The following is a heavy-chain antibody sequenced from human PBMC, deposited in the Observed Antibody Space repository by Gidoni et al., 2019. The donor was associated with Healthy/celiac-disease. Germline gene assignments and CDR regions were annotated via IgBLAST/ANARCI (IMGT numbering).Heavy chain of an antibody. J-gene: IGHJ6*02. CDR2: IIPIFGTA. V-gene: IGHV1-69*01. Sequence: QVQLVQSGAEVKKPGSSVKVSCKASGGTFSSYAISWVRQAPGQGLEWMGGIIPIFGTANYAQKFQGRVTITADESTSTAYMELSSLRSEDTAVYYCAREPGWKQLTTGWWDGMDVWGQGTTVTVSS. CDR3: AREPGWKQLTTGWWDGMDV. D-gene: IGHD6-13*01. CDR1: GGTFSSYA.